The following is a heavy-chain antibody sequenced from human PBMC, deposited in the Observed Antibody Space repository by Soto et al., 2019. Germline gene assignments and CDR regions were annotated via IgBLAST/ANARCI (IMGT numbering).Heavy chain of an antibody. V-gene: IGHV3-33*01. J-gene: IGHJ6*02. Sequence: GGSLRLSCAASGFTFSNYGMHWVRQAPGKGLEWVAVIWSDGNNKYYVDSVQGRFTISRDNSKNTLYQQMNSLRAEDTAVYYCARDQLGRSIYYGMDVWGQGTTVTVSS. CDR2: IWSDGNNK. CDR3: ARDQLGRSIYYGMDV. CDR1: GFTFSNYG. D-gene: IGHD1-1*01.